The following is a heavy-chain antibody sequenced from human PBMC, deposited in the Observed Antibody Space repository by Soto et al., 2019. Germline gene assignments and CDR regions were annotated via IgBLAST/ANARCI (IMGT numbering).Heavy chain of an antibody. J-gene: IGHJ3*02. D-gene: IGHD2-8*02. CDR3: ARELEGGVLDI. Sequence: PSETLSLPCTVSGGPVSDAYSYWTWIRQPPGKGLEWMGYLSYTESTYYNPSLRNRATISVDESSNHLSLRLSSVTAADTAFYYCARELEGGVLDIWGRGTLVTVS. CDR2: LSYTEST. V-gene: IGHV4-30-4*01. CDR1: GGPVSDAYSY.